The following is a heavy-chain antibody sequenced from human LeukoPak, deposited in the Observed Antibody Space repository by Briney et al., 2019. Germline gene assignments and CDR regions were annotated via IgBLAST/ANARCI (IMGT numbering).Heavy chain of an antibody. CDR1: GGSISSSSYY. CDR2: IYYSGST. V-gene: IGHV4-39*02. J-gene: IGHJ4*02. Sequence: SETLSLTCTVSGGSISSSSYYWGWIRQPPGKGLEWIGSIYYSGSTYYNPSLKSRVTISVDTSKNQFSLKLSSVTAADTAVYYCAREGEAYCSSNSCYAREVDYWGQGTLVTVSS. D-gene: IGHD2-2*01. CDR3: AREGEAYCSSNSCYAREVDY.